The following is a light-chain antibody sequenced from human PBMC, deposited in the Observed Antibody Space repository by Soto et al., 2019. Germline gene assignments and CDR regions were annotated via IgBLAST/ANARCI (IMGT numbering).Light chain of an antibody. Sequence: EIVLTQSPATLSSSPGETATLSCRASQYVGTRLAWYQHKPDQAPRLLIYYTSNRATGIPARFSGSGSGTDFTLTINSLAPEDFAIYYCHQRQSWPRTFGQGTKVDIK. CDR1: QYVGTR. J-gene: IGKJ1*01. CDR2: YTS. CDR3: HQRQSWPRT. V-gene: IGKV3-11*01.